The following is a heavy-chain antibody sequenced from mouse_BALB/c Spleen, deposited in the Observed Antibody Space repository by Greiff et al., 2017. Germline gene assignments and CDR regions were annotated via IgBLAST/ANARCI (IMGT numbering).Heavy chain of an antibody. CDR1: GYTFTSYV. Sequence: LVESGPELVKPGASVKMSCKASGYTFTSYVMHWVKQKPGQGLEWIGYINPYNDGTKYNERFKGKATLTSDKSSSTAYMELSSLTSEDSAVYYCASGYGYDGLDYWGQGTTLTVSS. V-gene: IGHV1-14*01. J-gene: IGHJ2*01. CDR2: INPYNDGT. CDR3: ASGYGYDGLDY. D-gene: IGHD2-2*01.